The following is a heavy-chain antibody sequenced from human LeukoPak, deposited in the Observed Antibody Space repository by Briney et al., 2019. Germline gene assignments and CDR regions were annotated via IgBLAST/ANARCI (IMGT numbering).Heavy chain of an antibody. V-gene: IGHV3-48*03. D-gene: IGHD2/OR15-2a*01. CDR1: GFTFSSYG. CDR3: ARAIVSWFDP. CDR2: ISSSGSSI. J-gene: IGHJ5*02. Sequence: GGSLRLSCAASGFTFSSYGMNWVRQAPGKGLEWFSYISSSGSSIYYADSVKGRFTISRDNAKNSLYLQMNSLRAEDTAVYYCARAIVSWFDPWGQGTLVTVSS.